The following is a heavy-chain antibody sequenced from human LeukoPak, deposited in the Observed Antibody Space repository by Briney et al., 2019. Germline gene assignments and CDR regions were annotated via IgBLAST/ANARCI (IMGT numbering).Heavy chain of an antibody. CDR3: ARGNSNYGGRARTWRY. CDR2: IYYSGST. J-gene: IGHJ4*02. D-gene: IGHD4-11*01. Sequence: PSETLSLTCTVSGGSISSSSYYWGWIRQPPGKGLEWIGSIYYSGSTYYNPSLKSRVTISVDTSKNQFSLKLSSVTAADTAVYYCARGNSNYGGRARTWRYWGQGTLVTVSS. V-gene: IGHV4-39*01. CDR1: GGSISSSSYY.